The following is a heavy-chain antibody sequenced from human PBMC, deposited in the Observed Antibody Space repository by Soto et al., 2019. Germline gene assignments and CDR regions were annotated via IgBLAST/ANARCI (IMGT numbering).Heavy chain of an antibody. J-gene: IGHJ5*02. V-gene: IGHV4-39*01. CDR1: GGSISSSDFY. CDR3: AVVDSTGNWFDP. Sequence: LETLSLTCTVSGGSISSSDFYWGWLRQTPGKGLEFIGSMYYSGTTYYNPSLKSRVTISVDTSKNQSTLKLISVTAADTAVYYCAVVDSTGNWFDPWGEGALVTVSS. CDR2: MYYSGTT. D-gene: IGHD6-25*01.